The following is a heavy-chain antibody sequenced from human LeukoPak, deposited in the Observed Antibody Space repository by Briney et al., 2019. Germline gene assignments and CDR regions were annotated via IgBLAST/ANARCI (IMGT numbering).Heavy chain of an antibody. CDR3: ARRSDSGSDDGEDYFDN. D-gene: IGHD1-26*01. CDR1: SGSINNNTFY. J-gene: IGHJ4*02. CDR2: LYYSGST. V-gene: IGHV4-39*02. Sequence: SETLFLTCTVSSGSINNNTFYWGWVRQPPGRGLECLGSLYYSGSTYYNPSLKSRIAISVDTSKNHFSLKLRSVTAADTAVYYCARRSDSGSDDGEDYFDNWGQETLVTVSS.